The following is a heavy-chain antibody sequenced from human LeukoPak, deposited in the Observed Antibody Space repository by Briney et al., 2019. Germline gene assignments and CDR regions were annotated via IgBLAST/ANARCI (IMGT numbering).Heavy chain of an antibody. J-gene: IGHJ4*02. CDR1: GFTFSSYA. CDR2: ISYDGSNK. V-gene: IGHV3-30*04. Sequence: GGSLRLSCAASGFTFSSYAMHWVRQAPGKGLEWVAVISYDGSNKYYANSVKGRFTISRDNSKNTLYLQMNSLRAEDTAVYYCAKWGDYDVLTGYYVSDYWGQGTLVTVSS. CDR3: AKWGDYDVLTGYYVSDY. D-gene: IGHD3-9*01.